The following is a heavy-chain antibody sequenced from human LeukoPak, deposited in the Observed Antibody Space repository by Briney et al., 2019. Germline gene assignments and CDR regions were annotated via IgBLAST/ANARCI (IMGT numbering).Heavy chain of an antibody. CDR2: IWYDGSNK. Sequence: GGSLTLSCAASGFTFSSYGMHWVRQAPGKGLEWVAVIWYDGSNKYYADSVKGRFTISRDNSKNTLYLQMNSLRAEDTAVYYCAKDSGYSGWPFDYWGQGTLVTVSS. J-gene: IGHJ4*02. V-gene: IGHV3-33*06. D-gene: IGHD6-19*01. CDR3: AKDSGYSGWPFDY. CDR1: GFTFSSYG.